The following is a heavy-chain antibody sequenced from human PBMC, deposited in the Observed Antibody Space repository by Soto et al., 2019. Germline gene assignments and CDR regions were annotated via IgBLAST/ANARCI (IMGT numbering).Heavy chain of an antibody. CDR3: ARVGILIAVAGSGDSVFAY. V-gene: IGHV1-18*01. D-gene: IGHD6-19*01. J-gene: IGHJ4*02. CDR1: GYTFTSYG. CDR2: ISAYNGNT. Sequence: ASVKVSCKASGYTFTSYGISWVRQAPGQGLEWMGWISAYNGNTNYAQKLQGRVTMTTDTSTSTAYMELRSLRSDDTAVYYCARVGILIAVAGSGDSVFAYWGQGTLVTVSS.